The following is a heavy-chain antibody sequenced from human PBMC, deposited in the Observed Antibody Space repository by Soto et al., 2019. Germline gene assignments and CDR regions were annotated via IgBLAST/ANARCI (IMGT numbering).Heavy chain of an antibody. J-gene: IGHJ3*02. CDR2: IIPIFGTA. V-gene: IGHV1-69*13. CDR3: ARDRAVTTSNDAFDI. D-gene: IGHD4-17*01. Sequence: ASVKVSCKASGGTFSSYAISWVRHAPGQGLEWMGGIIPIFGTANYAQKFQGRVTITADESTSTAYMELSSLRSEDTAVFYCARDRAVTTSNDAFDIWGQGTMVTVSS. CDR1: GGTFSSYA.